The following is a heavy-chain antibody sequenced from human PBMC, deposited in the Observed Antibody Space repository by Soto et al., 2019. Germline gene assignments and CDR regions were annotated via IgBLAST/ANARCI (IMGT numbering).Heavy chain of an antibody. CDR2: IFSNDEK. Sequence: QVTLKEPGPVLVKPTETLTLTCTVSGFSLSNARMGVSWISQPPGQALEWLAHIFSNDEKSYSTSLKSRLTISHDTSKSQVVLTMTNMDPVDTATYYCARIDGIEGVKWFDPWGQGTLVTVSS. CDR1: GFSLSNARMG. D-gene: IGHD1-20*01. V-gene: IGHV2-26*01. J-gene: IGHJ5*02. CDR3: ARIDGIEGVKWFDP.